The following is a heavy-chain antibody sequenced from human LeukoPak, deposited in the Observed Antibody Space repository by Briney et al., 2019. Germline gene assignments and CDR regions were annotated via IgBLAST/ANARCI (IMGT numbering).Heavy chain of an antibody. CDR3: ARGVGGPKRSTIFGVVILGTYYYYMDV. CDR1: GFTFSSYS. V-gene: IGHV3-21*01. D-gene: IGHD3-3*01. J-gene: IGHJ6*03. CDR2: ISSSSSYI. Sequence: GGSLRLSCAASGFTFSSYSMNWVRQAPGKGLEWVSSISSSSSYIYYADSVKGRFTISRDNAKNSLYLQMNSLRAEDTAVYYCARGVGGPKRSTIFGVVILGTYYYYMDVWGKGTTVTVSS.